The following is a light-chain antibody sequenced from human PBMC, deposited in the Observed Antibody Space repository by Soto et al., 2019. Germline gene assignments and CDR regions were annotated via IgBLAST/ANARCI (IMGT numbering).Light chain of an antibody. CDR2: GAS. CDR1: QSVSSN. Sequence: EIVMTQSPATLSVSPGERATLSCRASQSVSSNLAWYQQKPGQAPRLLIYGASTRATGIPARFSGSGSGTDFTLTISSLQSEDFAVYYCQQSNNWWTFGQGTKVEIQ. V-gene: IGKV3-15*01. CDR3: QQSNNWWT. J-gene: IGKJ1*01.